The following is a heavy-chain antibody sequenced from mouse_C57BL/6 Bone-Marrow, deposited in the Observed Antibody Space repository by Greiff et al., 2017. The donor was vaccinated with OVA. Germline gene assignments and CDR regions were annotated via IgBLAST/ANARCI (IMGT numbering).Heavy chain of an antibody. J-gene: IGHJ4*01. CDR2: FTMYSDAT. CDR3: ARSAYYGNPYAMDY. V-gene: IGHV1-49*01. CDR1: SFAFMASA. Sequence: LQQSGAELVRPGSSVKLSCKDSSFAFMASAMHWVKQRPGHGLEWIGSFTMYSDATEYSENFKGKATLTANTSSSTAYMELSSLTSEDSAVYYCARSAYYGNPYAMDYWGQGTSVTVSS. D-gene: IGHD2-10*01.